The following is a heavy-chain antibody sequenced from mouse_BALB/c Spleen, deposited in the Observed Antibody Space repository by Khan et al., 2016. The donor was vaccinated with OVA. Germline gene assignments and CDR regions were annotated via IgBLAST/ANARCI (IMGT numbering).Heavy chain of an antibody. V-gene: IGHV3-2*02. CDR3: ARGYVGDFDY. Sequence: EVQLQESGPGLVKPSQSLSLTCTVTGYSIASDYAWNWIRQFPGNKLEWMGFISYSGNTNYNPSLKSRISITRDTSKNQFFLQLTSVTSEDTATDYCARGYVGDFDYWGQGTTLTVSS. D-gene: IGHD2-2*01. CDR2: ISYSGNT. CDR1: GYSIASDYA. J-gene: IGHJ2*01.